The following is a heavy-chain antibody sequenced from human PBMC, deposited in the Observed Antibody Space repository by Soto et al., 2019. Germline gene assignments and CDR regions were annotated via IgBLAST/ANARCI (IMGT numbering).Heavy chain of an antibody. CDR3: ARGQLGEY. J-gene: IGHJ4*02. CDR1: CGFFTGYY. CDR2: INHGGST. D-gene: IGHD3-10*01. V-gene: IGHV4-34*01. Sequence: SETLSLTCAVYCGFFTGYYWSWVRQPPWKGLEWVGQINHGGSTNYNPSLKSRVTMSIDQSKNQFSLKLTSVTAADTAVYYCARGQLGEYWGQGNLVTVSS.